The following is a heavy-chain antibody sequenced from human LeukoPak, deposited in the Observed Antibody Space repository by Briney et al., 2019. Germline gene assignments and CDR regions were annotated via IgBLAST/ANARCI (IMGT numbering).Heavy chain of an antibody. Sequence: ASVKVSCKVSGYTLTELSMHWVRQAPGKGLEWMGGSDPEDGETIYAQKFQGRVTMTEDTSTDTAYMELSSLRSEDTAVYYCATIPSKYYYYYGMDVWGQGTTVTVSS. V-gene: IGHV1-24*01. CDR2: SDPEDGET. CDR3: ATIPSKYYYYYGMDV. CDR1: GYTLTELS. J-gene: IGHJ6*02.